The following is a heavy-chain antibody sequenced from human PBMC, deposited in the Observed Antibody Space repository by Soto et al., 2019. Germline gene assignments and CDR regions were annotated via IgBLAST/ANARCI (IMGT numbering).Heavy chain of an antibody. CDR2: ISSSSSYI. V-gene: IGHV3-21*01. D-gene: IGHD3-9*01. CDR1: GFTVSSYS. CDR3: AREASPHFRYFDWLYYGIDV. Sequence: EVQLVESGGGLVKPGGSLRLSCAASGFTVSSYSMNWVRQAPGKGLEWVSSISSSSSYIYYADSVKGRFTISRDNAKNSLYLQRNSLRAEDTAVYYCAREASPHFRYFDWLYYGIDVWGQGTTVTVSS. J-gene: IGHJ6*02.